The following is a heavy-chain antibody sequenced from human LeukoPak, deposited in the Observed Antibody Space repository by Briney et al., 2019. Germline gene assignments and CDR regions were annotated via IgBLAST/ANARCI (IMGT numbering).Heavy chain of an antibody. Sequence: GSLRLSCAASGFTFSSYWMSWVRQAPGKGLEWVANIKQDGSEKYYVDSVKGRFTISRDNAKNSLYLQMNSLRAEDTAVYYCARDLALYCSSTSCPPPFGYWGQGTLVTVSS. V-gene: IGHV3-7*01. CDR3: ARDLALYCSSTSCPPPFGY. CDR2: IKQDGSEK. J-gene: IGHJ4*02. D-gene: IGHD2-2*01. CDR1: GFTFSSYW.